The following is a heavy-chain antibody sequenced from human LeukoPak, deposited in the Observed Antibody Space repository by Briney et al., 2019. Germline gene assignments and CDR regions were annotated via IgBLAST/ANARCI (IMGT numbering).Heavy chain of an antibody. Sequence: SETLSLTCAVYGGSFSGYYWSWIRQPPGKGLEWIGEINHSGSTNYNPSLKSRVTISVDTSKNQFSLKLSSVTAADTAVYYCARLPRRLNYFDYWGQGTLVTVSS. V-gene: IGHV4-34*01. CDR1: GGSFSGYY. D-gene: IGHD6-19*01. CDR3: ARLPRRLNYFDY. CDR2: INHSGST. J-gene: IGHJ4*02.